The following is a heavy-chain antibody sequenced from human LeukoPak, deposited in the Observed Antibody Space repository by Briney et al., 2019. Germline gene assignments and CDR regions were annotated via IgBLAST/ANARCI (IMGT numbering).Heavy chain of an antibody. J-gene: IGHJ5*02. Sequence: PGGSLRLSCAASGFTFSNYALSWVRQAPGKGLEWVSGISGGGGSTYYAASVKGRFTISRDKSKNTLYLQMDSLRADDTAVYYCAKVRDSATVTGRFDNWGQGTMVTVSS. CDR2: ISGGGGST. D-gene: IGHD4-17*01. CDR3: AKVRDSATVTGRFDN. V-gene: IGHV3-23*01. CDR1: GFTFSNYA.